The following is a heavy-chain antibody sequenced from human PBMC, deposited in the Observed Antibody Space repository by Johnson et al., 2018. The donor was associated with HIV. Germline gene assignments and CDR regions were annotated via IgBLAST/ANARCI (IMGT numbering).Heavy chain of an antibody. Sequence: QVQLVESGGGVVQPGGSLRLSCGASGFTFNDHWMQWVRQAPGKGLEWVAVISYDGSNKYYADSVKGRFTISRDNSKNTLYLQMNSLRAEDTAVYYCARDRPIAPFDIWGQGTMVTVSS. CDR3: ARDRPIAPFDI. CDR2: ISYDGSNK. V-gene: IGHV3-30-3*01. J-gene: IGHJ3*02. CDR1: GFTFNDHW. D-gene: IGHD3-22*01.